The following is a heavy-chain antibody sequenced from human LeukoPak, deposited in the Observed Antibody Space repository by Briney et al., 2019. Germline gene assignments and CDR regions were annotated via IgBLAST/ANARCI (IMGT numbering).Heavy chain of an antibody. CDR3: AKAEAAADPYYYYGMDV. Sequence: GGSLRLSCAASGFTFSSYAMSWVRQAPGKGLEWGSAISGSGGSTYYADSVKGRFTISRDNSKNTLYLQMNSLRAEDTAVYYCAKAEAAADPYYYYGMDVWGQGTTVTVSS. CDR1: GFTFSSYA. CDR2: ISGSGGST. V-gene: IGHV3-23*01. J-gene: IGHJ6*02. D-gene: IGHD6-13*01.